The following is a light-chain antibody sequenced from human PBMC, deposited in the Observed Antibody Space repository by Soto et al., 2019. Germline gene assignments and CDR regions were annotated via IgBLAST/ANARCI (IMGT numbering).Light chain of an antibody. CDR3: ASWDDSLSGFVV. CDR2: RNS. V-gene: IGLV1-47*01. CDR1: SSNIGSNY. Sequence: LTQPPSASGTPGQRVTISCSGSSSNIGSNYVFWYQQLPGTAPKVLMYRNSQRPSGVPDRFSGSKSGTSASLAISGLRSEDEADYYCASWDDSLSGFVVFGGGTKLTVL. J-gene: IGLJ2*01.